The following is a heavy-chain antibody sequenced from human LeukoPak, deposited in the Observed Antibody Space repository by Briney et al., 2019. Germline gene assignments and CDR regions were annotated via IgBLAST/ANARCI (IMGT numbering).Heavy chain of an antibody. J-gene: IGHJ4*02. CDR1: GFTFDDYG. Sequence: RPGGSLRLSCAASGFTFDDYGMSWVRQAPGKGLEWVSGINWNGGSTGYADSVKGRFTISRDNAKNSLYLQMNSLRAEDTALYYCARAAIAVAGTAFDYWDQGTLVTVSS. D-gene: IGHD6-19*01. V-gene: IGHV3-20*04. CDR3: ARAAIAVAGTAFDY. CDR2: INWNGGST.